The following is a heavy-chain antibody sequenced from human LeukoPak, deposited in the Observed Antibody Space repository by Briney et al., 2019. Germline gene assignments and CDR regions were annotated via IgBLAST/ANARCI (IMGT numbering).Heavy chain of an antibody. CDR3: ARRRAQLFDY. CDR2: INHSGST. CDR1: GGSFSGYY. D-gene: IGHD2-2*01. V-gene: IGHV4-34*01. J-gene: IGHJ4*02. Sequence: PSETLSLTCAVYGGSFSGYYWSWIRQPPGKGLEWIGEINHSGSTNYNPSLKSRVTIPVDTSKNQFSLELSSVTAADTAVYYCARRRAQLFDYWGQGTLVTVSS.